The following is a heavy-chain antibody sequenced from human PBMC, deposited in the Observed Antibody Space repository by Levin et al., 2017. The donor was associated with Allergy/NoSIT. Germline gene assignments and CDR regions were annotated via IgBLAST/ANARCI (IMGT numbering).Heavy chain of an antibody. CDR1: GGSISSYY. CDR3: ARDNYFDSSGSHRLDY. J-gene: IGHJ4*02. Sequence: ASETLSLTCTVSGGSISSYYWNWIRQPPGKGLEWIGYVFYTGTTYYSPSLKSRVTISVDTSRNQFSLKLTSVTAADTAIYYCARDNYFDSSGSHRLDYWGQGTLVTVSS. CDR2: VFYTGTT. V-gene: IGHV4-59*01. D-gene: IGHD3-22*01.